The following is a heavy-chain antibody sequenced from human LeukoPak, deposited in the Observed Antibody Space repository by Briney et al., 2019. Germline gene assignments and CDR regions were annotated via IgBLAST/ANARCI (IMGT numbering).Heavy chain of an antibody. J-gene: IGHJ4*02. D-gene: IGHD1-7*01. Sequence: SETLSLTCTVSGGSISSFYWSWIRQPAGKRLEWIGRIYSSGTTNYNPSLKSRLTMSVDTSKNQFSLKLSSVTAADTAVYYCARDSAPSDWNYDYWGQGTLVTVSS. V-gene: IGHV4-4*07. CDR3: ARDSAPSDWNYDY. CDR2: IYSSGTT. CDR1: GGSISSFY.